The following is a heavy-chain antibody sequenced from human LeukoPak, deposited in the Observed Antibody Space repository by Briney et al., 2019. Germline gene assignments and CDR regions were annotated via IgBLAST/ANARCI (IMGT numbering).Heavy chain of an antibody. Sequence: SETLSLTCAVYGGSFSGYYWSWIRRPPGKGLEWIGEINHSGSTNHNPSLKSRVTISVDTSKNQFSLKLSSVTAADTAVYYCARGRPVLLWFGEPSNWFDPWGQGTLVTVSS. CDR1: GGSFSGYY. D-gene: IGHD3-10*01. V-gene: IGHV4-34*01. J-gene: IGHJ5*02. CDR2: INHSGST. CDR3: ARGRPVLLWFGEPSNWFDP.